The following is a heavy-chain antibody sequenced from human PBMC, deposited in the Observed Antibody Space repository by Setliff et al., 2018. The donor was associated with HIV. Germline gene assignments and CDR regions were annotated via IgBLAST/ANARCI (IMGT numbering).Heavy chain of an antibody. Sequence: TLSLTCAVYGGSFSGYYWRWIRQPPGKGLEWIGEIIHSGSTNYNPSLKSRVTVSADTSKNQFSLRLNSVTAADTAVYYCAREERGWSNRGAFDVWGLGTMVTVSS. CDR1: GGSFSGYY. J-gene: IGHJ3*01. CDR3: AREERGWSNRGAFDV. D-gene: IGHD6-19*01. CDR2: IIHSGST. V-gene: IGHV4-34*12.